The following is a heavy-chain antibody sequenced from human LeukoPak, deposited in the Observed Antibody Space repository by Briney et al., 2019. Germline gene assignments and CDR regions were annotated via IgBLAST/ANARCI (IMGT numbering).Heavy chain of an antibody. Sequence: GGSLRLSCAASGFSFSSHAMCWVRQAPGKGLEWVSYITGSSSTIYYADSVKGRFTISRDNAKNSLYLQMDSLRDEDTAVYYCARDGGVDYWGQGTLVTVSS. CDR1: GFSFSSHA. D-gene: IGHD6-25*01. V-gene: IGHV3-48*02. J-gene: IGHJ4*02. CDR3: ARDGGVDY. CDR2: ITGSSSTI.